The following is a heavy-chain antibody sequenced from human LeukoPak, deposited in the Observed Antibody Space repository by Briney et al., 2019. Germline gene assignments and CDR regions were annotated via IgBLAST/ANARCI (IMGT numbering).Heavy chain of an antibody. CDR3: AKDSLRGPSRWTFDY. V-gene: IGHV3-33*03. CDR2: VSYTGRNQ. Sequence: GGSLRLSCVASGFNFNNFAIHWFRQAPGKGLEWVASVSYTGRNQFYADSVKGRFTISRDNSKSTLYLQMNSLRAEDTAVYYCAKDSLRGPSRWTFDYWGQGTLVTVSS. CDR1: GFNFNNFA. D-gene: IGHD6-13*01. J-gene: IGHJ4*02.